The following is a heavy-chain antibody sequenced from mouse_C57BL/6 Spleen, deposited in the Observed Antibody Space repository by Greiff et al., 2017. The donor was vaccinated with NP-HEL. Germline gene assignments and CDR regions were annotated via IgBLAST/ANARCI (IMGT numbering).Heavy chain of an antibody. J-gene: IGHJ4*01. CDR3: ARADGYYRESAMDY. Sequence: VQLQQSGAELVMPGASVKLSCKASGYTFTSYWMHWVKQRPGQGLEWIGEIDPSDSYTNYNQKFKGKSTLTVDKSSSTAYMQLSSLTSEDSAVYYCARADGYYRESAMDYWGQRTSVTVSS. CDR1: GYTFTSYW. D-gene: IGHD2-3*01. V-gene: IGHV1-69*01. CDR2: IDPSDSYT.